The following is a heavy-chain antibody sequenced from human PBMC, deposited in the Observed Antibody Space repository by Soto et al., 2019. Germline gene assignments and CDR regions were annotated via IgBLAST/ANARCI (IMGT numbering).Heavy chain of an antibody. CDR1: GYTFTAYY. CDR3: ARNMDYYYGPGSGNGHGF. CDR2: INPRVGDT. D-gene: IGHD3-10*01. J-gene: IGHJ6*02. V-gene: IGHV1-2*02. Sequence: QVQLVQSGAELTEPGDSVRVSCEASGYTFTAYYIHWVLQAAGQGLEWMGWINPRVGDTSYAHEYQGRVSMTRDTSISTVYMERSRLASDDTAIYYCARNMDYYYGPGSGNGHGFWGQGTTVTVFS.